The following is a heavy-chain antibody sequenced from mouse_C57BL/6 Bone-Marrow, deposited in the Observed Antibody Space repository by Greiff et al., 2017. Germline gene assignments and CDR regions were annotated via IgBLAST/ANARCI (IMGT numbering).Heavy chain of an antibody. J-gene: IGHJ4*01. CDR1: GYSFTDYN. CDR3: ARGYNYDYAMDY. CDR2: INPNYGTT. Sequence: VQLQQSGPELVMPGASVKISCKASGYSFTDYNMHWVKQSNGKSLEWIGVINPNYGTTSYNQKFKGKATLTVDQSSSTAYMQLNSLTSEDSAVYYSARGYNYDYAMDYGGQGTSVTVSA. V-gene: IGHV1-39*01. D-gene: IGHD2-12*01.